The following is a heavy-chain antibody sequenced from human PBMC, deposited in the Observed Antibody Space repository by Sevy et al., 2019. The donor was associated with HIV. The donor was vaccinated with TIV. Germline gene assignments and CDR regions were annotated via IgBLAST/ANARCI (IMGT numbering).Heavy chain of an antibody. CDR1: GFTFTSYG. Sequence: GGSLRLSCAASGFTFTSYGMHWVRQAPGKGLEWVAVISYDGSNKYYAASVKGRFTVSRDSSKNSLYLQMTSLRAEDTAVYYCAKWWMDQSRAVTPPDYWGQGTLVTVSS. CDR2: ISYDGSNK. D-gene: IGHD6-19*01. V-gene: IGHV3-30*18. CDR3: AKWWMDQSRAVTPPDY. J-gene: IGHJ4*02.